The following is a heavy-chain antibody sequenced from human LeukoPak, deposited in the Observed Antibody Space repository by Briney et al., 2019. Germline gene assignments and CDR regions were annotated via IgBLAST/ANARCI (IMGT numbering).Heavy chain of an antibody. V-gene: IGHV5-51*01. J-gene: IGHJ5*02. D-gene: IGHD2-15*01. CDR2: IYPADSDI. CDR1: GYSINNYW. Sequence: PGESLKISCKGSGYSINNYWIGWVRQMPGKGLEWMGIIYPADSDIRYSPSFQGQVTISADKSISTVYLQWSSLKASDTAMYYCARQEYCSGGSCYTWFDPRGQGTLVTVSS. CDR3: ARQEYCSGGSCYTWFDP.